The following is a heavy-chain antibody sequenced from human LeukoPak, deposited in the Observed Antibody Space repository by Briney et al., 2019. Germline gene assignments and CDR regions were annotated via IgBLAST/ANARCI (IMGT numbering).Heavy chain of an antibody. CDR3: ARVGVQLWLPYYYYGMDG. CDR1: GYTFTSYG. Sequence: ASVKVSRQSSGYTFTSYGISWVRQAPGQGREWMGWISAYNGNTKYAQKLQGRVTMTTDTSTSTAYMELRSLRSDDTAVYYCARVGVQLWLPYYYYGMDGWGQGTTVTVSS. CDR2: ISAYNGNT. V-gene: IGHV1-18*01. D-gene: IGHD5-18*01. J-gene: IGHJ6*01.